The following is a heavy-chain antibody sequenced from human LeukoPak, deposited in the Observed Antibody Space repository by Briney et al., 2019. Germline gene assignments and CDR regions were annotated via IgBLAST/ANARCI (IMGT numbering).Heavy chain of an antibody. CDR2: IYYSGST. CDR1: GGSISSSSYY. J-gene: IGHJ5*02. Sequence: SETLSLTCTVSGGSISSSSYYWGWIRPPPGKGLEWIGSIYYSGSTYYNPSLKSLVTISVDTSKNQFSLKLSSVTAADTAVYYCARQEVAAAWFDPWGQGTLVTVSS. D-gene: IGHD6-13*01. V-gene: IGHV4-39*01. CDR3: ARQEVAAAWFDP.